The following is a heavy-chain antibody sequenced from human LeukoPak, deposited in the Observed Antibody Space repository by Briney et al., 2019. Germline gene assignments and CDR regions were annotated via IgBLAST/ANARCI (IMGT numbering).Heavy chain of an antibody. D-gene: IGHD3-3*01. Sequence: SEALSLTCAVSGGSISSYYWSWIRQPPGKGLEWIGYIYYSGSTNYNPSLKSRVTMSVDTSKNQFSLKLSSVTAADTAVYYCARSSGPHDFWSGSLLYFDYWGQGTLVTVSS. CDR1: GGSISSYY. J-gene: IGHJ4*02. CDR3: ARSSGPHDFWSGSLLYFDY. CDR2: IYYSGST. V-gene: IGHV4-59*01.